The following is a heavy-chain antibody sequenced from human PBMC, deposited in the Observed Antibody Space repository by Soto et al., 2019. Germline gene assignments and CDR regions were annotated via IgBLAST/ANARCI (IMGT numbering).Heavy chain of an antibody. CDR3: ARNLYTATEGLGY. CDR2: ISSDGLTE. CDR1: GFDFETYG. V-gene: IGHV3-30-3*01. D-gene: IGHD2-2*02. J-gene: IGHJ4*02. Sequence: QVELAESGGGVVQAGRSLRLSCEGSGFDFETYGIHWVRQAPGKGLEWVSLISSDGLTEWYADSVKGRFSLSRDNSRNTVYLEISRLTSEDTAVYYCARNLYTATEGLGYWGPGALLTVSS.